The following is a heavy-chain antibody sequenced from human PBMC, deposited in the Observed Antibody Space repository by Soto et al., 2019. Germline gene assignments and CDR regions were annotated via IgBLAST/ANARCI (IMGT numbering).Heavy chain of an antibody. CDR3: ARKKIAGDNWFDP. Sequence: PVGFLRLSCAASGFTFSSYAMHWVRQAPGKGLEWVAVISYDGSNKYYADSVKGRFTISRDNSKNTLYLQMNSLRAEDTAVYYCARKKIAGDNWFDPWGQGTLVTVSS. V-gene: IGHV3-30-3*01. J-gene: IGHJ5*02. CDR1: GFTFSSYA. CDR2: ISYDGSNK. D-gene: IGHD2-21*01.